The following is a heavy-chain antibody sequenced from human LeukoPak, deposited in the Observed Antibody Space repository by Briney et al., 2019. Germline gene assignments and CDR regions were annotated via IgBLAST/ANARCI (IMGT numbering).Heavy chain of an antibody. V-gene: IGHV4-34*01. CDR2: INHSGST. CDR3: ARNRKMATIDFWFDP. J-gene: IGHJ5*02. D-gene: IGHD5-12*01. Sequence: SETLSLTCAVYGGSFSGYDWSWIRQPPGKGLEWIGEINHSGSTNYNPSLKSRVTISVDTSKNQFSLKLSSVTAADTAVYYCARNRKMATIDFWFDPWGQGTLVTVSS. CDR1: GGSFSGYD.